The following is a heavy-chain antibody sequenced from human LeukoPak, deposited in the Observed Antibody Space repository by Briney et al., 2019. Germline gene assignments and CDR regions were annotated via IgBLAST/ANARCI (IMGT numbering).Heavy chain of an antibody. CDR1: GYTLNSYA. CDR2: INTNTGNP. CDR3: ARKLSDSTSA. V-gene: IGHV7-4-1*02. D-gene: IGHD6-6*01. J-gene: IGHJ5*02. Sequence: ASVKVSCKASGYTLNSYAMNWVRQAPGQGLERMGWINTNTGNPMYAQGFTGRFVFSLNTSVSTAYLQISSLKAEDTAVYYCARKLSDSTSAWGQGTLVTVSS.